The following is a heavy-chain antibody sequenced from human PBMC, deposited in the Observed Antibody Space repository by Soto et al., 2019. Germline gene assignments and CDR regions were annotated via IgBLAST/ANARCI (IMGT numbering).Heavy chain of an antibody. Sequence: LRLSCGASGFSVSNSYMSWVRQAPGKGLEWVSVIYSGGSTYYADSVKGRFTISRDNSKNTVYLQVNSLRGEDTAVYYCARVGKPMVIGNYFDYWGQGTLVTVSS. CDR2: IYSGGST. J-gene: IGHJ4*02. V-gene: IGHV3-53*01. CDR3: ARVGKPMVIGNYFDY. CDR1: GFSVSNSY. D-gene: IGHD3-10*01.